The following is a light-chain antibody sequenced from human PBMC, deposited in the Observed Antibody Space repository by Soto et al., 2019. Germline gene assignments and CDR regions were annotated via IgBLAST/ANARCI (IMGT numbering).Light chain of an antibody. Sequence: IQMTQSPSSLSASVGDRVTTACRASQSISSYLNWYQQKPGKAPKLLIYAASSLQSGVPSRFSGSGSGTDFTLTISSLQPEDFATYYCQQANSFLWTFGQGTKVDI. CDR2: AAS. V-gene: IGKV1-39*01. CDR1: QSISSY. J-gene: IGKJ1*01. CDR3: QQANSFLWT.